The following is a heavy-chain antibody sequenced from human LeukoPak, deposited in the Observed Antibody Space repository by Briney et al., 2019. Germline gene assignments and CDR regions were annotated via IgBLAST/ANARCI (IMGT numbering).Heavy chain of an antibody. CDR1: GGSINSYY. CDR2: IYYSGST. D-gene: IGHD3-9*01. V-gene: IGHV4-59*01. CDR3: ARLTGYSSESWFDP. Sequence: SSGTLSLTCTVSGGSINSYYWSWIRQPPGKGLEWIGYIYYSGSTNYNPSLKSRVTISVHTSKNQFSLKLSSVTAADTAVYYCARLTGYSSESWFDPWGQGTLVTVSS. J-gene: IGHJ5*02.